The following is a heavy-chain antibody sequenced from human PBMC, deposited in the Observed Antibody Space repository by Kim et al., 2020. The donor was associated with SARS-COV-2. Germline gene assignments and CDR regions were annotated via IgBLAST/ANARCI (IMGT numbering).Heavy chain of an antibody. J-gene: IGHJ4*02. CDR3: VREGLRRWPSFDQ. CDR2: ISGVSGDI. D-gene: IGHD2-15*01. V-gene: IGHV3-21*01. Sequence: GGSLRLSCAASGFTFSTYTLDWVRQAPGKGLEWVSSISGVSGDIYYADSVRGRFTISRDNAKNSVSLEMNTLRVDDPAIYYCVREGLRRWPSFDQWGQGTLVTVSS. CDR1: GFTFSTYT.